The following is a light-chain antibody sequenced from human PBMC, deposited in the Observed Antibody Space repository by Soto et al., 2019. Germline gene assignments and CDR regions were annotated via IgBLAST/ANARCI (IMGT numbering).Light chain of an antibody. V-gene: IGLV2-14*03. J-gene: IGLJ1*01. CDR3: SSYRITTVYV. CDR1: SNDVGGYNY. Sequence: QSALTQPASVSGSPGQSITISCTGTSNDVGGYNYVSWYQQHPGDAPKLLVYHVTNRPSGISDRFSGSKSGNTASLTISGLQAEDEADYYCSSYRITTVYVFGTGTKLTVL. CDR2: HVT.